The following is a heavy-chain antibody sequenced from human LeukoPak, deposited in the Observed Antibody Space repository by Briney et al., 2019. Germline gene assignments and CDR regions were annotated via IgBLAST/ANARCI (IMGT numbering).Heavy chain of an antibody. CDR1: GGSISNSRDY. V-gene: IGHV4-39*07. D-gene: IGHD3-22*01. CDR3: ARVTGYMIEDYFDY. CDR2: IYYSGST. J-gene: IGHJ4*02. Sequence: TSETLSLTCTVSGGSISNSRDYWAWIRQPPGKGLEWIANIYYSGSTYYSPSLKSRVTISVDTSKNQFSLKLSSVTAADTAVYYCARVTGYMIEDYFDYWGQGTLVTVSS.